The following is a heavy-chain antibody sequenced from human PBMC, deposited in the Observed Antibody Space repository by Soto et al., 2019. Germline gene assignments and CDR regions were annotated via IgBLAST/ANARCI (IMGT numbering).Heavy chain of an antibody. J-gene: IGHJ3*02. Sequence: GAPVKGSCKASCYTFTSYGISWGRQAPGQGLEWMGWISAYNGNTNYAQKLQGRVTMTTDTSTSTAYMELRSLRSDDTAVYYCASEGYSGYDWSIGGAFDIWGQGTMVTVSS. CDR1: CYTFTSYG. CDR3: ASEGYSGYDWSIGGAFDI. CDR2: ISAYNGNT. V-gene: IGHV1-18*01. D-gene: IGHD5-12*01.